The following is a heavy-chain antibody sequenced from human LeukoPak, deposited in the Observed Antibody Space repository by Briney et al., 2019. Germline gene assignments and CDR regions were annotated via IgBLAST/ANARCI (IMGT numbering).Heavy chain of an antibody. J-gene: IGHJ6*03. CDR1: GFTFSDYY. Sequence: PGGSLRLSCAASGFTFSDYYMSWIRQAPGKGLEWVSYISSSGSTIYYADSVKGRFTISRDNAKNSLYLQMNSLRAEDTAVYYCARGRYSSSWYGMTLNYYYYYYMDVWGKGTTVTVSS. CDR2: ISSSGSTI. D-gene: IGHD6-13*01. CDR3: ARGRYSSSWYGMTLNYYYYYYMDV. V-gene: IGHV3-11*01.